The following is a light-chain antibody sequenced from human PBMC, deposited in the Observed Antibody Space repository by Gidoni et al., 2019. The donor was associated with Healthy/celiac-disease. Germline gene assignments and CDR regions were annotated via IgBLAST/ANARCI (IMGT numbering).Light chain of an antibody. CDR2: CSS. CDR3: QQYNNRPHPIT. V-gene: IGKV3D-15*01. CDR1: QSVSSN. J-gene: IGKJ5*01. Sequence: EIVITQSPSTLSVSPGAKATLSFRASQSVSSNLAWFPQKPGQAPRLLIYCSSTRATGITARSSGSGCGTDFTLSTSSLQSEDSAVYSCQQYNNRPHPITFGQGTRLEIK.